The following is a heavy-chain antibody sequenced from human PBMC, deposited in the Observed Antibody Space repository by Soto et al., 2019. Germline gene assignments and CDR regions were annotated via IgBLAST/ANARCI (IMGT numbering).Heavy chain of an antibody. D-gene: IGHD6-19*01. Sequence: QVQLQESGPGLVKPSETLSLTCTVSGGSISSYYWSWIRQPPGKGLEWIGYIHYSGSTNYNPSLNSLVTMSVATFKNHFSLKLCSVTAADTAVYYCARATYSSGWYFAYWGQGTLVTVSS. V-gene: IGHV4-59*01. CDR2: IHYSGST. J-gene: IGHJ4*02. CDR1: GGSISSYY. CDR3: ARATYSSGWYFAY.